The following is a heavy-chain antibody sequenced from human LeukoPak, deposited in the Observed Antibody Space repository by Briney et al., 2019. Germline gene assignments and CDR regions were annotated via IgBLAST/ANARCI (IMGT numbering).Heavy chain of an antibody. Sequence: ASVKVSCKASGYTFTGHYLHWVRQAPGQGLEWVGWINPKNGGSNYAQRFQGRVTMTRDRSMNTAYMELSRLTSDDTAVYYCARDRVLRYFDWTQIDYWGQGTLVTVSS. CDR2: INPKNGGS. J-gene: IGHJ4*02. V-gene: IGHV1-2*02. CDR3: ARDRVLRYFDWTQIDY. CDR1: GYTFTGHY. D-gene: IGHD3-9*01.